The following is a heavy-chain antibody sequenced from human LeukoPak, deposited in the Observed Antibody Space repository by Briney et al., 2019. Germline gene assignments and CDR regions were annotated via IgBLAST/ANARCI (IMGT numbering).Heavy chain of an antibody. CDR1: GFTFSSYG. D-gene: IGHD4-17*01. Sequence: GGSLRLSCAASGFTFSSYGMHWVRQAPGKGLEWVAVISYDGSNKYYADSVKGRFTISRDNSKNTLYLQMNSLRAEDTAVYYCAKDADYGVYHDAFDIWGQGTMVTVSS. J-gene: IGHJ3*02. CDR2: ISYDGSNK. CDR3: AKDADYGVYHDAFDI. V-gene: IGHV3-30*18.